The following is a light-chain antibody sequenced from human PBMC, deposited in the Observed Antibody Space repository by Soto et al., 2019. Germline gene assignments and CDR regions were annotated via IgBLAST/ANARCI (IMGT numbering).Light chain of an antibody. Sequence: EIVMTQSPVTLSVSPGERATLSCRASQSVSSNFAWYQQKPGQAPRLLIYDASTRATGIPARFSGSGSGTEFTLTISSLQFEDFAVYYCQQYKKWPRTFGHGTKVDIK. J-gene: IGKJ1*01. CDR2: DAS. CDR3: QQYKKWPRT. V-gene: IGKV3-15*01. CDR1: QSVSSN.